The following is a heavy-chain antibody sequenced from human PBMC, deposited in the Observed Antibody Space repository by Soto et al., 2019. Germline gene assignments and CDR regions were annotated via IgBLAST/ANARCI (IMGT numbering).Heavy chain of an antibody. CDR1: GFTFSDHY. CDR2: IKNKAKSYTT. V-gene: IGHV3-72*01. J-gene: IGHJ4*02. Sequence: EGRLVESGGGLVQPGGSLRLSCAASGFTFSDHYMTWVRQAPGKGLEWVGRIKNKAKSYTTDYGASVKGRVTVSRDDSENSLFLQLNSLKTEDTAVYYCARGSEDNGNILDYWGQGTLVTVSS. CDR3: ARGSEDNGNILDY. D-gene: IGHD3-10*01.